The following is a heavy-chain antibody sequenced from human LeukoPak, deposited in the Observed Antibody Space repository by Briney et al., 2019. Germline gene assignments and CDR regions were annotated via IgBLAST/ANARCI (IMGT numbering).Heavy chain of an antibody. V-gene: IGHV4-4*02. J-gene: IGHJ4*02. CDR3: ARLAPYSSGPHFDY. Sequence: PSGTLSLTCAVSGGSISSSNWWSWVRQPAGKGLEWIGRVYATGSTNYSPSLKSRATISLDPSKNQFSLKLSSVTAADTAMYYCARLAPYSSGPHFDYWGQGILVTVSS. D-gene: IGHD6-19*01. CDR2: VYATGST. CDR1: GGSISSSNW.